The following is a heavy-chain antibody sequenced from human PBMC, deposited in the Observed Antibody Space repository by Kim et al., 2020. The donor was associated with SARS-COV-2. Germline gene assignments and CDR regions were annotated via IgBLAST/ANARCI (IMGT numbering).Heavy chain of an antibody. V-gene: IGHV3-30*04. CDR1: GFTFSSYA. CDR3: ARDLSEAAAGTEASVAGGTELSY. Sequence: GGSLRLSCAASGFTFSSYAMHWVRQAPGKGLEWVAVISYDGSNKYYADSVKGRFTISRDNSKNTLYLQMNSLRAEDTAVYYCARDLSEAAAGTEASVAGGTELSYWGQGTLVTVSS. D-gene: IGHD6-13*01. CDR2: ISYDGSNK. J-gene: IGHJ4*02.